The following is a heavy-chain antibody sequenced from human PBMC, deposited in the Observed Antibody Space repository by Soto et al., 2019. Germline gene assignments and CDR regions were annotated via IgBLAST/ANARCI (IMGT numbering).Heavy chain of an antibody. V-gene: IGHV3-30*18. CDR1: GFTFSSAG. Sequence: QVQLVESGGGVVQPGRSLRLSCAASGFTFSSAGMHWVRQSPGKGLEWVAVTSFDGSSGYYADSVRGRFTISRDNSNNTLYLQMNSLRAEDTAVYYCAKSPPAVAGYFYYLGQGTLVTVSS. CDR3: AKSPPAVAGYFYY. D-gene: IGHD6-19*01. J-gene: IGHJ4*02. CDR2: TSFDGSSG.